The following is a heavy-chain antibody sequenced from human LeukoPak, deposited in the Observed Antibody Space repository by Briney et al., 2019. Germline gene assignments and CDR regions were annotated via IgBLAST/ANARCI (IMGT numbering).Heavy chain of an antibody. D-gene: IGHD6-19*01. J-gene: IGHJ4*02. Sequence: GGSLRLSCAAAGFTSSSYEMNWVRQAQGKGLELVSKISSSGSAIYYAVSVKGRFTISRDNAKSSLYLQMNSLRVEDTAIYYCARGGSLGYWGQGTLVTVSS. V-gene: IGHV3-48*03. CDR1: GFTSSSYE. CDR2: ISSSGSAI. CDR3: ARGGSLGY.